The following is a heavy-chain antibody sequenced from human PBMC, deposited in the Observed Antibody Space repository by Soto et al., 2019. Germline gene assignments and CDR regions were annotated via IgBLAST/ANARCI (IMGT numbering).Heavy chain of an antibody. CDR2: IFSDGHT. J-gene: IGHJ4*02. Sequence: QVQLQESGPGLVMPSETLSLTCTVSGDSISGSPYYWGWIRQPPGKRLEWIGSIFSDGHTVYTPYLKSRVTVSVDTTQNQLSLRLTSVAAADTATYFWARLQTAGPHYLGQGIVVSVSS. CDR1: GDSISGSPYY. V-gene: IGHV4-39*01. CDR3: ARLQTAGPHY. D-gene: IGHD6-13*01.